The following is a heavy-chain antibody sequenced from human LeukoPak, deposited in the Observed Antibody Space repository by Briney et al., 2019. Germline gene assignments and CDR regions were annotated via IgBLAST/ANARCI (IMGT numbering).Heavy chain of an antibody. D-gene: IGHD3-22*01. CDR2: IYYSGST. CDR1: GGSISSYY. CDR3: ARPVMPYYYDSSGYPPGAFDI. J-gene: IGHJ3*02. Sequence: PSETLSLTCTVSGGSISSYYWSWIRQPPGKGLEWIGYIYYSGSTNYNPSLKSRVTISVDTSKNQLSLKLSSVTAADTAVYYCARPVMPYYYDSSGYPPGAFDIWGQGTMVTVSS. V-gene: IGHV4-59*08.